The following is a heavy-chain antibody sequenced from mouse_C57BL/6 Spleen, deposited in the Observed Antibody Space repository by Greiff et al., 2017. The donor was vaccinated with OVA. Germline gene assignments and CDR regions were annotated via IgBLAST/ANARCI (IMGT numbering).Heavy chain of an antibody. Sequence: EVKLVESGGGLVQPGGSMKLSCVASGFTFSNYWMNWVRQSPEKGLEWVAQIRLKSDNSATHYAVSVKGRFTISRDDSKRRVCLQMNNLRAEETGNYYCTLYDNYGSSRAMDYWGQGTSVTVSS. CDR1: GFTFSNYW. CDR2: IRLKSDNSAT. D-gene: IGHD1-1*01. V-gene: IGHV6-3*01. J-gene: IGHJ4*01. CDR3: TLYDNYGSSRAMDY.